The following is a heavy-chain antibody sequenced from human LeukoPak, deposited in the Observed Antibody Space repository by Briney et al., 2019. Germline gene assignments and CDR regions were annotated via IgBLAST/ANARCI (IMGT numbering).Heavy chain of an antibody. V-gene: IGHV1-8*01. D-gene: IGHD3-22*01. CDR3: AREAVRGSGYGFDP. Sequence: ASVKVSCKASGYTFTSYDINWVRQATGQGLEWMGWMNPNSGNTGYAQKFQGRVTMTGNTSISTAYMELSSLRSEDTAVYYCAREAVRGSGYGFDPWGQGTLVTVSS. J-gene: IGHJ5*02. CDR2: MNPNSGNT. CDR1: GYTFTSYD.